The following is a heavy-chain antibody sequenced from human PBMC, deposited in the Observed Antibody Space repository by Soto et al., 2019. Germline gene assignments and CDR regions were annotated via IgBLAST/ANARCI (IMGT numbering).Heavy chain of an antibody. CDR1: GFTFSSYA. Sequence: EVQLLESGGGLVQPGGSLRLSCAASGFTFSSYAMSWVRQAPGKGLEWVSAISGSGGSTYYADSVKGRFNISRDNSKNTLYLQMTSLRAEDTAVYYCAKRRPYSSSWYEDYWGQGTLVTVSS. J-gene: IGHJ4*02. V-gene: IGHV3-23*01. D-gene: IGHD6-13*01. CDR2: ISGSGGST. CDR3: AKRRPYSSSWYEDY.